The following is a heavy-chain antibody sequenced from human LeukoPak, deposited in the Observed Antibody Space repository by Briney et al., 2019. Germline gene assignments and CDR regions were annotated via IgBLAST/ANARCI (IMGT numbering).Heavy chain of an antibody. J-gene: IGHJ4*02. CDR2: ISGSGAGT. D-gene: IGHD6-13*01. V-gene: IGHV3-23*01. Sequence: AGGSLRLSCAASVFTFSSYAMSWVRQAPGKGLEWVSAISGSGAGTYYADSLKGRFTISRDNSKNTLYLQMNSLRAEDTAVYYCAKLPSAIAAAGTFDYWGQGTLVTVSS. CDR3: AKLPSAIAAAGTFDY. CDR1: VFTFSSYA.